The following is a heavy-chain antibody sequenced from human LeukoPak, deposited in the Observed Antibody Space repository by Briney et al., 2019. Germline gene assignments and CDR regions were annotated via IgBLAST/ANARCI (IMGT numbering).Heavy chain of an antibody. J-gene: IGHJ3*01. V-gene: IGHV3-7*01. CDR3: ARDPNGDYVGAFDF. CDR2: IKQDGIEK. CDR1: GLTFSNYW. D-gene: IGHD4-17*01. Sequence: GGSLRLSCEVSGLTFSNYWMTWVRQAPGKGLEWVANIKQDGIEKYYADSVKGRFTISRDNAKNSLYLQMNNLRAEDTAVYYCARDPNGDYVGAFDFWGQGTMVTVSS.